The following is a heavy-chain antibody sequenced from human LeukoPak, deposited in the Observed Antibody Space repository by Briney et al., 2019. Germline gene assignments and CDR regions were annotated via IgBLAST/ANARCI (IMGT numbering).Heavy chain of an antibody. J-gene: IGHJ4*02. Sequence: PSETLSLTCTVSGGSISSYYWSWIRQPPGKGLEWIGYIYYSGSTKYNPSLKSRVTISVDTSKNQFSLKLSSVTAADTAVYYCARGPENSGYYTLCHRGQGTLVTVSS. CDR1: GGSISSYY. CDR3: ARGPENSGYYTLCH. CDR2: IYYSGST. V-gene: IGHV4-59*01. D-gene: IGHD3-3*01.